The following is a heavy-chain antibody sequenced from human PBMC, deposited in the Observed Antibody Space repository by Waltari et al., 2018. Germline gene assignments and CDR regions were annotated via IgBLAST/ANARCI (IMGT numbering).Heavy chain of an antibody. J-gene: IGHJ4*02. CDR2: ISYEGSNK. CDR1: GFPFSVYA. Sequence: QVQLVESGGGVVQPGRSLRLSCVASGFPFSVYAMHWVRQAPGKGLEWVAVISYEGSNKYHADSVKGRFTISRDNSKNTLYLQMNSLRAEDTGVYYCARSLYSSSWLPLEYWGQGTLVTVSS. V-gene: IGHV3-30-3*01. D-gene: IGHD4-4*01. CDR3: ARSLYSSSWLPLEY.